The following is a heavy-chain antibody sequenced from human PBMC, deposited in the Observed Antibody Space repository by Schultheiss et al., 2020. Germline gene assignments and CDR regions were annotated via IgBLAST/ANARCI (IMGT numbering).Heavy chain of an antibody. J-gene: IGHJ4*02. CDR2: FDPEDGET. CDR3: ATEGGVGATMGY. CDR1: GGTFSSYA. V-gene: IGHV1-24*01. D-gene: IGHD1-26*01. Sequence: ASVKVSCKASGGTFSSYAISWVRQAPGKGLEWMGGFDPEDGETIYAQKFQGRVTMTEDTSTDTAYMELSSLRSEDTAVYYCATEGGVGATMGYWGQGTLVTVSS.